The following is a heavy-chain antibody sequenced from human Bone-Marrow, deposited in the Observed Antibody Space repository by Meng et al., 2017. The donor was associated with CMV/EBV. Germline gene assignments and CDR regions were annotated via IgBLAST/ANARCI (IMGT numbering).Heavy chain of an antibody. CDR3: ARDTFRKIHLFVD. D-gene: IGHD3-16*01. CDR1: GFTFSSYS. V-gene: IGHV3-21*01. CDR2: ISSSSSYI. J-gene: IGHJ4*02. Sequence: LSLTCAASGFTFSSYSMNWVRQAPGKGLEWVSSISSSSSYIYYADSVKGRFTISRDNAKNSLYLQMNSLRAEDTAVYYCARDTFRKIHLFVDWGQGTLVTVSS.